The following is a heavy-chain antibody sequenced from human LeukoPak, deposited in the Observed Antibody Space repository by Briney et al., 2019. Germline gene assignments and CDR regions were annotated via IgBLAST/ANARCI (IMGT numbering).Heavy chain of an antibody. CDR2: IKQDGSEK. D-gene: IGHD6-13*01. CDR3: ARPRDSGWSKTWDY. Sequence: PGGSLRLSCAGSGFTSSSYWMTWVRQAPGKGLEWVANIKQDGSEKYYVDSVKGRFAISRDNAKNSLYLQMNRLTAEDTAVYYCARPRDSGWSKTWDYWGQGTLVTVSS. V-gene: IGHV3-7*03. J-gene: IGHJ4*02. CDR1: GFTSSSYW.